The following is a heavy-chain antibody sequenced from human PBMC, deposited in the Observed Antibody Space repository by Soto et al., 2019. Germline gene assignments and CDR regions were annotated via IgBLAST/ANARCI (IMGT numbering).Heavy chain of an antibody. V-gene: IGHV1-2*04. J-gene: IGHJ4*02. CDR3: ATSRDATSGGLDY. CDR2: INPNSGGT. Sequence: ASVKVSCKASGYTFTGYYMHWVRQAPGQGLEWMGWINPNSGGTNYAQKFQGWVTMTRDTSISTAYMELSRLRSDDTAVYYCATSRDATSGGLDYWGRGTLVTVYS. CDR1: GYTFTGYY. D-gene: IGHD2-15*01.